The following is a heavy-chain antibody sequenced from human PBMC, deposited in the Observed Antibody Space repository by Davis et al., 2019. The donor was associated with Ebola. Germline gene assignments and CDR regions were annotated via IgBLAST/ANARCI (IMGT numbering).Heavy chain of an antibody. CDR1: GGSISSGGYY. Sequence: PSETLSLTCTVSGGSISSGGYYWSWIRQHPGKGLEWIGYIYYSGSTYYNPSLKSRVTISVDTSKNQFSLKLSSVTAADTAVYYCARGGVPADDAFDIWGQGTMVTVSS. CDR3: ARGGVPADDAFDI. J-gene: IGHJ3*02. V-gene: IGHV4-30-4*08. D-gene: IGHD2-2*01. CDR2: IYYSGST.